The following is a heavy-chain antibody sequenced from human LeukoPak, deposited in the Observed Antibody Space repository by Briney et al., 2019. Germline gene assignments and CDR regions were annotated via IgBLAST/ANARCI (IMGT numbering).Heavy chain of an antibody. V-gene: IGHV4-34*01. CDR2: INPGGST. CDR3: ARVHGHNLGTLDY. J-gene: IGHJ4*02. D-gene: IGHD5-24*01. CDR1: GGSFSDDY. Sequence: PSETLSLTCTVYGGSFSDDYWSWFRQPPGEGLQWIGEINPGGSTNKNPSLQSRLIMSVDTSKNQFSLNLTSVTAADTAVYYCARVHGHNLGTLDYWGRGILVTVTS.